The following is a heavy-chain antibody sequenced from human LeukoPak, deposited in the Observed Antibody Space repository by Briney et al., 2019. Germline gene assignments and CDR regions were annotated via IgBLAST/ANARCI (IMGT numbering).Heavy chain of an antibody. CDR2: ISYNGSNE. Sequence: GGSLRLSCAASGFTFSSYEMNWVRQAPGKGLEWVAGISYNGSNEFYSDSVKGRFTITRDNSKNTVFLQVDSLRAEDTGVYHCARDRGGSGFYYFDYWGQGTLVTVSS. D-gene: IGHD2-15*01. CDR1: GFTFSSYE. V-gene: IGHV3-30-3*01. J-gene: IGHJ4*02. CDR3: ARDRGGSGFYYFDY.